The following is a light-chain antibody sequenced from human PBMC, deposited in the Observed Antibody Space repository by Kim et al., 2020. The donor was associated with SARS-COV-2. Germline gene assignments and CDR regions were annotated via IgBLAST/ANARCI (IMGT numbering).Light chain of an antibody. J-gene: IGLJ2*01. V-gene: IGLV3-1*01. CDR3: QAWDSSTHVV. Sequence: VSPGQAASITCSGDKLGDKYACWYQQKPGQSPVLVIYQDSKRPSGIPERFSGSNSGNAATLTISGTQAMDEADYYCQAWDSSTHVVFGGGTQLTVL. CDR1: KLGDKY. CDR2: QDS.